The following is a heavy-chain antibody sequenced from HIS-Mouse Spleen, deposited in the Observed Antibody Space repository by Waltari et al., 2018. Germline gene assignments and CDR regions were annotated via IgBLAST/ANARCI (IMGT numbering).Heavy chain of an antibody. CDR3: ARDLGYSSSSEVWFDP. D-gene: IGHD6-6*01. J-gene: IGHJ5*02. CDR2: INSDGSST. Sequence: EVQLVESGGGLVQPGGCLRLSWAASGCTFSRYWMHWVRQAPGKGLVWVSRINSDGSSTSYADSVKGRFTISRDNAKNTLYLQMNSLRAEDTAVYYCARDLGYSSSSEVWFDPWGQGTLVTVSS. CDR1: GCTFSRYW. V-gene: IGHV3-74*01.